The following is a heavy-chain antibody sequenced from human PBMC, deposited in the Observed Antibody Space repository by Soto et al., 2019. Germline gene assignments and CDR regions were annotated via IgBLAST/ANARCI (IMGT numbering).Heavy chain of an antibody. V-gene: IGHV4-59*01. CDR1: GGSISSYY. Sequence: SETLSLTCTVSGGSISSYYWSWIRQPPGKGLEWIGYIYYSGSTNYNPSLKSRVTISVDTSKNQFSLKLSSVTAADTAVYYCASSKYDVVAGSVWFDPWGQGTLVTVSS. J-gene: IGHJ5*02. CDR2: IYYSGST. D-gene: IGHD2-21*01. CDR3: ASSKYDVVAGSVWFDP.